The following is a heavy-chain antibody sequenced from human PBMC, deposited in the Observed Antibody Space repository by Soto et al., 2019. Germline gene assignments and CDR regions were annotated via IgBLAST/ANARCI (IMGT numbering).Heavy chain of an antibody. CDR1: GFTFSSYA. D-gene: IGHD2-15*01. CDR3: AKDFGDIVVVVAATLDY. V-gene: IGHV3-23*01. CDR2: ISGSGGST. J-gene: IGHJ4*02. Sequence: GGSLRLSCAASGFTFSSYAMSWVRQAPGKGLEWVSAISGSGGSTYYADSVKGRFTISRDNSKNTLYLQMNSLRAEDTAVYYCAKDFGDIVVVVAATLDYWGQGTLVTVSS.